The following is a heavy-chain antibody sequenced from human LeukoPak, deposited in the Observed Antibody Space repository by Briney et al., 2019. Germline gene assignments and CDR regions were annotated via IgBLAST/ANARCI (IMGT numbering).Heavy chain of an antibody. V-gene: IGHV1-46*01. J-gene: IGHJ4*02. Sequence: ASVKVSCKASGYTFTSYYMHWVRQAPGQGLEWMGIINPSGGSTSYAQKFQGRVTMTRDTSTSTVYMELSSLRSEDTAVYYCASSWIVAGIIDYWGQGTLVTVSS. CDR3: ASSWIVAGIIDY. CDR2: INPSGGST. D-gene: IGHD6-19*01. CDR1: GYTFTSYY.